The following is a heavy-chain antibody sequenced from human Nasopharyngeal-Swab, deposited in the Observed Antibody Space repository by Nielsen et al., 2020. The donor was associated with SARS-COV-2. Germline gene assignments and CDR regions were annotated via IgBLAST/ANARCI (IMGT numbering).Heavy chain of an antibody. D-gene: IGHD5-12*01. Sequence: GESLKISCAASGLPVSNNYMTWIRQAPGKGLEWVSYISSSGSTIYYADSVKGRFTISRDNAKNSLYLQMNSLRAEDTAVYYCAGAEDSGHFDYWGQGTLVTVSS. CDR2: ISSSGSTI. CDR3: AGAEDSGHFDY. V-gene: IGHV3-11*04. J-gene: IGHJ4*02. CDR1: GLPVSNNY.